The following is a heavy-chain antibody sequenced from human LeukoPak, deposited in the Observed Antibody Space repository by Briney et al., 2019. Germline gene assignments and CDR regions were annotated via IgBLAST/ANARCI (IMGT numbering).Heavy chain of an antibody. J-gene: IGHJ4*02. CDR2: TITIFGTA. V-gene: IGHV1-69*05. CDR3: ARGGQPLAYCGGDCYRAFDG. CDR1: GSTFTIYA. Sequence: GSSVNLSCNAAGSTFTIYAISLIRDGPGQGIELKGGTITIFGTANYAQKFQGRVTITTDESTSTAYMELSSLRSEDTAVYYCARGGQPLAYCGGDCYRAFDGWGQGTLVTVS. D-gene: IGHD2-21*02.